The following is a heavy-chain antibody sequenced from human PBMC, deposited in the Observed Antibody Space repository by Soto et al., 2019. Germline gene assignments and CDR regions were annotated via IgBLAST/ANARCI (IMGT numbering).Heavy chain of an antibody. CDR3: AKMPTRYGDSHFDY. J-gene: IGHJ4*02. CDR2: ISGSGGST. V-gene: IGHV3-23*01. CDR1: GITFSNYG. D-gene: IGHD4-17*01. Sequence: PGGSLRLSCAASGITFSNYGMHWVRQAPGKGLEWVSVISGSGGSTYYADSVKGRFTISRDNSKNTLYLRMNGLWAGDTAVYYCAKMPTRYGDSHFDYWGQGTLVTVSS.